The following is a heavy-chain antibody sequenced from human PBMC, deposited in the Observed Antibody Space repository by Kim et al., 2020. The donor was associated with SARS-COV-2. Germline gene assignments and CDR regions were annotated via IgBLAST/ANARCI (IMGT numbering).Heavy chain of an antibody. CDR2: ISSSSSYI. V-gene: IGHV3-21*01. J-gene: IGHJ4*02. CDR1: GFTFSSYS. CDR3: ARDRERLGELDY. Sequence: GGSLRFSCAASGFTFSSYSMNWVRQAPGKGLEWVSSISSSSSYIYYADSVKGRFTISRDNDKNSLYLQMNSLRAEDTAVYYCARDRERLGELDYWGQETLVTVSS. D-gene: IGHD3-16*01.